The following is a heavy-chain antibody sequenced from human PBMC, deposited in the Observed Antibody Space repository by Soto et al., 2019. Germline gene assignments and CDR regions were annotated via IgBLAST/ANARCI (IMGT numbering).Heavy chain of an antibody. V-gene: IGHV3-30*18. CDR1: GFTFSSYG. D-gene: IGHD6-19*01. CDR3: AKGVAGTTGVVDY. CDR2: ISYDGSNK. J-gene: IGHJ4*02. Sequence: QVQLVESGGGVVQPGRSLRLSCAASGFTFSSYGMHWVRQAPGKGLEWVAVISYDGSNKYYADSVKGRFTISRDNSKNTLYLQMNRLRAEDTAVYYCAKGVAGTTGVVDYWGQGTLVTVSS.